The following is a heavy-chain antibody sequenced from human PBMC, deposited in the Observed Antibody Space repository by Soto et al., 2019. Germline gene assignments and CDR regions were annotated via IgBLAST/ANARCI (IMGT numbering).Heavy chain of an antibody. D-gene: IGHD2-2*02. Sequence: EVQLLESGGELVQPGGSLRMSCAASGFTLTNYALTWVRQAPGRGLEWVSVISASGAATVFRDSVRGRFTISIDKSKKTMYLQMNSLRVEDTSLYYCAKTIVPAAIEALDVWGPRTMVAASS. CDR3: AKTIVPAAIEALDV. J-gene: IGHJ3*01. CDR2: ISASGAAT. CDR1: GFTLTNYA. V-gene: IGHV3-23*01.